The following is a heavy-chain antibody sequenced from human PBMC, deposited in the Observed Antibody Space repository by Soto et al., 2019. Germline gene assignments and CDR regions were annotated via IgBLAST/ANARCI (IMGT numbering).Heavy chain of an antibody. V-gene: IGHV3-30*18. CDR3: AKDREYYYYGMDV. CDR2: ISYDGSNK. Sequence: GGSLRLSCAASGFTFINYGMHWVRQAPGKGLEWVAVISYDGSNKYYADSVKGRFTISRDNSKNTLYLQMNSLRAEDTAVYYCAKDREYYYYGMDVWGQGTTVTVSS. CDR1: GFTFINYG. J-gene: IGHJ6*02.